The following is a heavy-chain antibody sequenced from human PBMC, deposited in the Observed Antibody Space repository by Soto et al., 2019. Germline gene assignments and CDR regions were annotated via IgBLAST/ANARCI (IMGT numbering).Heavy chain of an antibody. D-gene: IGHD3-22*01. J-gene: IGHJ4*02. V-gene: IGHV3-23*01. CDR2: ISGSGDKT. CDR1: GFTIYTFS. CDR3: ATTPVGKYYDSSGYLNY. Sequence: PGGSKRLSCTASGFTIYTFSMNWVRPDTGKGLEWVSTISGSGDKTYYADSAKGRFAISRDNSKNTLFLQMNNLRAEDTAEYYCATTPVGKYYDSSGYLNYWGQGALVTSPQ.